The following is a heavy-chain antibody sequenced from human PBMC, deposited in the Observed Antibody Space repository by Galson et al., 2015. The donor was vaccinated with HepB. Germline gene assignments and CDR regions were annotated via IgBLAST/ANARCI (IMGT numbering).Heavy chain of an antibody. CDR2: ISGSGGST. V-gene: IGHV3-23*01. D-gene: IGHD1-1*01. J-gene: IGHJ4*02. CDR1: GFTFSASA. Sequence: SLRLSCAASGFTFSASAMSWVRQAPGKGLEWVSGISGSGGSTYNADSVKGRFTISRDNSKNTLYLQMNSLRAEDTAVYYCAKGVSISWKDFDYWGQGILVTVSS. CDR3: AKGVSISWKDFDY.